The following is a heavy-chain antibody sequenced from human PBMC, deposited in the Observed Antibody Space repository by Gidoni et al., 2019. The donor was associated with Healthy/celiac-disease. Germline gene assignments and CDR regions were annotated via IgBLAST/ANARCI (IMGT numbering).Heavy chain of an antibody. D-gene: IGHD1-26*01. CDR3: AGAGIVGATRFDY. Sequence: QVQLQESGPGLVQPSETLSLTCTVSGGSISSYYWNWIRQPPGKGLEWIGYIYSSGSTNYNPSLKSRVTISVDTSKNQFSLKLSSVTAADTAVYYCAGAGIVGATRFDYWGQGTLVTVSS. CDR2: IYSSGST. CDR1: GGSISSYY. V-gene: IGHV4-59*01. J-gene: IGHJ4*02.